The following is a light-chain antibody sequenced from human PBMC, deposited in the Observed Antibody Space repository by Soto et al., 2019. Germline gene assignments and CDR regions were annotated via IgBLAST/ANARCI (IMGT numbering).Light chain of an antibody. CDR3: SSYTSSSTYV. J-gene: IGLJ1*01. Sequence: QSALTQPASVSGSPGQPITISCTGTSSDAGGYNYVSWYQQHPGKAPKLMIYEVSNRPSGVSNRFSGSKSGNTASLTISALQAEDEADYYCSSYTSSSTYVFGTGTKVTVL. V-gene: IGLV2-14*01. CDR1: SSDAGGYNY. CDR2: EVS.